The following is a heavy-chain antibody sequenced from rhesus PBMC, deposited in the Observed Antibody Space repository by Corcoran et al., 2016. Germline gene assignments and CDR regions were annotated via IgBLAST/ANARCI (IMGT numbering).Heavy chain of an antibody. Sequence: QVQLQESGPGVVKPSETLSFTCAVSGGSISSGYAGIWIPQPPGKGLEWIGYIYGSSGSTNYNPSLKNRVTISKDASKNQFSRKLSSVTAEDTAIYYCGRQPFWAIDVWGPGVLVTVSS. CDR3: GRQPFWAIDV. J-gene: IGHJ5-1*01. CDR1: GGSISSGYA. D-gene: IGHD3-3*01. CDR2: IYGSSGST. V-gene: IGHV4-76*01.